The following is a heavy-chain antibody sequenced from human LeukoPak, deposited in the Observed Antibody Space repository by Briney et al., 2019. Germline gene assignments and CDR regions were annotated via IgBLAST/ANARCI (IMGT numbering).Heavy chain of an antibody. CDR2: ISAYNGNT. J-gene: IGHJ6*02. CDR1: GYTFTSYG. CDR3: ASSGRYDFWSGYYYYGMDV. D-gene: IGHD3-3*01. Sequence: ASVKVSCKASGYTFTSYGISWVRQAPGQGFERMGWISAYNGNTNYAQKFQGRVTMTEDTSTDTAYMELSSLRSEDTAVYYCASSGRYDFWSGYYYYGMDVWGQGTTVTVSS. V-gene: IGHV1-18*01.